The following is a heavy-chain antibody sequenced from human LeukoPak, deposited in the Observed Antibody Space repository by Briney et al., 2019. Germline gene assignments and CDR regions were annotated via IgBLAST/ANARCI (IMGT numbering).Heavy chain of an antibody. CDR1: GFAFDEHG. CDR3: AKGDSSGWYPNFDY. J-gene: IGHJ4*02. D-gene: IGHD6-19*01. V-gene: IGHV3-33*06. Sequence: GGSLRLSCTASGFAFDEHGMSWVRQVPGKGLEWVAVIWYDGSNKYYADSVKGRFTISRDNSKNTLYLQMNSLRAEDTAVYYCAKGDSSGWYPNFDYWGQGTLVTVSS. CDR2: IWYDGSNK.